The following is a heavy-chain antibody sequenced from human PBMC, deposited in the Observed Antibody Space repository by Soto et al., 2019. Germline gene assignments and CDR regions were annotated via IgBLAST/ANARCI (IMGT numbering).Heavy chain of an antibody. CDR2: IKSDGSGT. J-gene: IGHJ4*02. V-gene: IGHV3-74*01. CDR3: ARGDGDYYDGNGYLGRH. D-gene: IGHD3-22*01. Sequence: EVQLVESGGGSVQPGGSLRLSCAASGFTFSSYWMHWVRQAPGKGLVWVSRIKSDGSGTSYADSVKGRLTISRDNAKNTLDLQMDSLRAEDTAVYYCARGDGDYYDGNGYLGRHWGQGTLVTVSS. CDR1: GFTFSSYW.